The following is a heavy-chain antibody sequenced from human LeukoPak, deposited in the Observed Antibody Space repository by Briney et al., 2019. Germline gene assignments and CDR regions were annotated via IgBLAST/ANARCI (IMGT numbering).Heavy chain of an antibody. CDR1: GFTFSSYW. D-gene: IGHD2-21*02. Sequence: GGSLRLSCAASGFTFSSYWMSWVRQAPGKGLEWVANIKQDGSEKYYVDSVKGRFTISRDNAKNSLYLQMNSLRVEDTAVYYCTSWGDTTAEYFQRWGQGTLVTVSS. V-gene: IGHV3-7*01. CDR3: TSWGDTTAEYFQR. CDR2: IKQDGSEK. J-gene: IGHJ1*01.